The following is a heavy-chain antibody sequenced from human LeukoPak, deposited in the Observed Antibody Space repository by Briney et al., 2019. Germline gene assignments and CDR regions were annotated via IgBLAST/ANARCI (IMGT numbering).Heavy chain of an antibody. CDR2: ISAYNGNT. CDR1: GYTFTSYG. V-gene: IGHV1-18*01. CDR3: ARDLNTAMVQYYFDY. Sequence: ASVKVSCKASGYTFTSYGISWVLQAPGQGLEWMGWISAYNGNTNYAQKLQGRVTMTTDTSTSTDYMELRSLRSDDTAVYYCARDLNTAMVQYYFDYWGQGTLVSVSS. D-gene: IGHD5-18*01. J-gene: IGHJ4*02.